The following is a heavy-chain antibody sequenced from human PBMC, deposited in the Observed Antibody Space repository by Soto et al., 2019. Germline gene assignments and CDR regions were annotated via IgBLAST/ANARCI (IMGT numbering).Heavy chain of an antibody. Sequence: EVQLVESGGGLVQPGGSLRLSCAASGFTFSSYSMNWVRQAPGKGLEWVSYISSSSSTIYYADSVKGRFTISRDNAKTSLYLRLNSLRDEDTAVYYWAREGGSINWFVPWGQGTLVTVSS. CDR1: GFTFSSYS. D-gene: IGHD1-26*01. CDR2: ISSSSSTI. V-gene: IGHV3-48*02. J-gene: IGHJ5*02. CDR3: AREGGSINWFVP.